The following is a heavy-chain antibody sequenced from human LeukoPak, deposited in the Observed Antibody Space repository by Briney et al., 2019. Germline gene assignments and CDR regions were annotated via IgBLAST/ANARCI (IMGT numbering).Heavy chain of an antibody. CDR1: GGPISNFY. J-gene: IGHJ4*02. D-gene: IGHD6-25*01. Sequence: PSVTLSLNCTVSGGPISNFYWIWIRQSPGQGLEWIGYVYKSGITDYNPSLKSRPTISLDTSQNQCSLRLSSMTAAGMAVRYGVRSRGLAGAATVIDYWGQEGRVIVSS. CDR3: VRSRGLAGAATVIDY. CDR2: VYKSGIT. V-gene: IGHV4-59*08.